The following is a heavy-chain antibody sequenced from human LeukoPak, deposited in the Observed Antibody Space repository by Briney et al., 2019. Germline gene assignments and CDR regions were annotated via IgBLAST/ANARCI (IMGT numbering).Heavy chain of an antibody. CDR1: GFTFSSYW. Sequence: GGSLRLSCAASGFTFSSYWMHWVRQAPGKGLVWVSRINSDGSSTSYADSVKGRFIISRDNAKNTLYLQMNSLRAEDTAVYYCARAIRAVGWYVPTPDYWGQGTLVTVSS. CDR3: ARAIRAVGWYVPTPDY. CDR2: INSDGSST. D-gene: IGHD6-19*01. J-gene: IGHJ4*02. V-gene: IGHV3-74*01.